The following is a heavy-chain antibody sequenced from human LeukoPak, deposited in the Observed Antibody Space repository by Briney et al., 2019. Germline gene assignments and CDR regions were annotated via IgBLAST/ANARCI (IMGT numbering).Heavy chain of an antibody. V-gene: IGHV4-31*03. D-gene: IGHD3-22*01. CDR1: GGSISSGGYS. Sequence: TTSQTLSLTCTVSGGSISSGGYSWSWIRQHPGEGLEWIGYIYYSGSTYYNPSLKSRVTISVDTSKNQFSLKLSSVTAADTAVYYCARAISSGYCDYWGQGTLVTVSS. J-gene: IGHJ4*02. CDR2: IYYSGST. CDR3: ARAISSGYCDY.